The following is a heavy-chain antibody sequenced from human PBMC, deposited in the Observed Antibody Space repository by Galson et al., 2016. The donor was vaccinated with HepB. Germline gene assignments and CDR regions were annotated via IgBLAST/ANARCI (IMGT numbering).Heavy chain of an antibody. D-gene: IGHD1-14*01. J-gene: IGHJ4*02. CDR2: ISSSSNYI. CDR1: GFTFSSFS. Sequence: SLRLSCAASGFTFSSFSLNWVRQAPGKGLEWVSSISSSSNYIYYADSVKGRFTISRDNANNSLYLQMNSLRAEDTAVYYCAREPTRHQDYWGQGTLVTVSS. CDR3: AREPTRHQDY. V-gene: IGHV3-21*04.